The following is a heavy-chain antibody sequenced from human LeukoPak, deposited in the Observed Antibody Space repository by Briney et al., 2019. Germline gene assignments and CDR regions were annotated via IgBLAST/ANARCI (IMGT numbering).Heavy chain of an antibody. Sequence: SVTLSLTCTVSGASIISGNYFWGRVRQPPGKRLEWFGSWRHSGITDYTTSLESRVTIVADTSKNQCSLKLAAVAAADSAVYFWAGKYEFWGQGNLVNVSS. CDR1: GASIISGNYF. CDR2: WRHSGIT. D-gene: IGHD2/OR15-2a*01. CDR3: AGKYEF. J-gene: IGHJ4*02. V-gene: IGHV4-39*01.